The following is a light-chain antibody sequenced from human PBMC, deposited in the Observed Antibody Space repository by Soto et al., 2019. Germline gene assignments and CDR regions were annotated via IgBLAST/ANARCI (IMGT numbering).Light chain of an antibody. J-gene: IGLJ1*01. Sequence: QCVLTQPPSGSAAPGQGGTISCSGSSSNIGNNYVSWYQQLPGTAPKLLIYDNNKRPSGIPDRFSGSKSGTSATLGITGLQTGDEADYYCGTWDSSLSALYVFGTGTKVTVL. CDR3: GTWDSSLSALYV. CDR2: DNN. CDR1: SSNIGNNY. V-gene: IGLV1-51*01.